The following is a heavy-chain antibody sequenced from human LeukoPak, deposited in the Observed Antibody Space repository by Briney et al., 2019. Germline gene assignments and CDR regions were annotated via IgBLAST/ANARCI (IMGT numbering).Heavy chain of an antibody. CDR3: AKDLRYIVGAAGSDY. V-gene: IGHV3-48*03. J-gene: IGHJ4*02. Sequence: GGSLRLSCAASGFTFSTYEMNWVRQAPGKGLEWVSYISSSVTIYYADSVKGRFTISRDNAKNSLYLQMNSLRAEDTAVYYCAKDLRYIVGAAGSDYWGQGTLVTVSS. CDR2: ISSSVTI. CDR1: GFTFSTYE. D-gene: IGHD1-26*01.